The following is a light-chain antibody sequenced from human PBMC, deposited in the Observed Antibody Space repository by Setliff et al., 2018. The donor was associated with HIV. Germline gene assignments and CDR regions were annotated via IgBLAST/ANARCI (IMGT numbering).Light chain of an antibody. CDR2: EVS. J-gene: IGLJ1*01. Sequence: QSVLTQPASVSGSPGQSITISCTGTSSDVGGYNYVSWYQQHPGKAPQLMISEVSNRPSGVSNRFSGSKSGNTASLTISGLQAEDEADYYCSSYTSKNTRVFGNGTKVTVL. V-gene: IGLV2-14*01. CDR3: SSYTSKNTRV. CDR1: SSDVGGYNY.